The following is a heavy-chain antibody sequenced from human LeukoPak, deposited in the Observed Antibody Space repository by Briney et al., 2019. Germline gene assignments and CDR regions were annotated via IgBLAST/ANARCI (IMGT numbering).Heavy chain of an antibody. CDR2: ISSSSSTI. CDR3: SWGFLATISQTRFDY. J-gene: IGHJ4*02. Sequence: PGGSLRLSCAASGFTFSSYSINWVRQAPGKGLEWVSYISSSSSTIYYADSVKGRFTISRDNAKNSLYLQMNSLRAEDTAVYYCSWGFLATISQTRFDYWGQGTLVTVSS. CDR1: GFTFSSYS. D-gene: IGHD5-24*01. V-gene: IGHV3-48*01.